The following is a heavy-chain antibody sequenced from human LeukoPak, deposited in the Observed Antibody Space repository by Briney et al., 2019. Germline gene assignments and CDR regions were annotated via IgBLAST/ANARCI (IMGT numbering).Heavy chain of an antibody. CDR3: ARQWGYCNDTICHAYYFDF. CDR1: GGSISSYY. V-gene: IGHV4-59*01. Sequence: PSETLSLTCTVSGGSISSYYWSWIRQPPGKGLEWIGYIYYSGSTNYNPSLKSRVTISVDTSKNQFSLKLSSVTAADTAMYYCARQWGYCNDTICHAYYFDFWGQGTLVTVSS. D-gene: IGHD2-2*01. CDR2: IYYSGST. J-gene: IGHJ4*02.